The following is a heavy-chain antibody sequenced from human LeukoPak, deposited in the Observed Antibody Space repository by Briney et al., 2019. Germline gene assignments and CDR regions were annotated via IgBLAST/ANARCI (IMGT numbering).Heavy chain of an antibody. J-gene: IGHJ4*02. CDR2: ISGSGGST. CDR1: GFTFSSYA. V-gene: IGHV3-23*01. D-gene: IGHD3-3*01. CDR3: AKDGVSSPYYDFWSGYYVRYFDY. Sequence: GGSLRLSCAASGFTFSSYAMSWVRQAPGKGLKWVSAISGSGGSTYYADSVKGRFTISRDNSKNTLYLQMNSLRAEDTAVYYCAKDGVSSPYYDFWSGYYVRYFDYWGQGTLVTVSS.